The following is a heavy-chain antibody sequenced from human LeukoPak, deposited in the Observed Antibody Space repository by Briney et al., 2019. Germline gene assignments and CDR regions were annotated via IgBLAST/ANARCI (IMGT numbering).Heavy chain of an antibody. V-gene: IGHV4-4*07. Sequence: SETLSLTCSVSGGSISSYHWSRIRQPAGKGLEWIGSIYSSESTNYNPSLKSRVTMSVDKSRHQFSPKLSSVSAADTGVYYCARDSSGYYGLFDPWGQGTLVTVSS. CDR3: ARDSSGYYGLFDP. J-gene: IGHJ5*02. CDR2: IYSSEST. CDR1: GGSISSYH. D-gene: IGHD3-22*01.